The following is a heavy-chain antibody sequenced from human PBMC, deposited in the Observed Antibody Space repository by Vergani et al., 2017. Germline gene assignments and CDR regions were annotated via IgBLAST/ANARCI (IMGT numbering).Heavy chain of an antibody. V-gene: IGHV3-30-3*01. Sequence: QVQLVESGGGVVQPGTSLRLSCVVSGFALNRHAMYWVRQAPGKGLEWVVGISFDGTNEYYSDLVKGRFTISRDIAKNTLYLQVRSLRLEDTGVYHCVRDRGLXAGGRCYTEAWDYWGQGTPVTVSS. CDR3: VRDRGLXAGGRCYTEAWDY. D-gene: IGHD2-2*02. CDR2: ISFDGTNE. J-gene: IGHJ4*02. CDR1: GFALNRHA.